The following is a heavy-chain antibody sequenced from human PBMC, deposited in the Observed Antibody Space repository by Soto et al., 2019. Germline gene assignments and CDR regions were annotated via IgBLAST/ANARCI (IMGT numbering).Heavy chain of an antibody. CDR1: GFSLSNARMG. CDR3: ARTDCSGGSCYGAYYYGMDV. J-gene: IGHJ6*02. CDR2: IFSNDEK. V-gene: IGHV2-26*01. D-gene: IGHD2-15*01. Sequence: QVTLKESGPVLVKPTETLTLTCTVSGFSLSNARMGVSWIRQPPGKALEWLAHIFSNDEKSYSTSLKSRLTTSKDTSKSQVVLTMTNMDPVDTATYYCARTDCSGGSCYGAYYYGMDVWGQGTTVTVSS.